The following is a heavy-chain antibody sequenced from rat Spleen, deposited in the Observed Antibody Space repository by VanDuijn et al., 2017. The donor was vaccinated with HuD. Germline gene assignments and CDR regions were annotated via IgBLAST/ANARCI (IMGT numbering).Heavy chain of an antibody. D-gene: IGHD4-1*01. J-gene: IGHJ2*01. CDR1: GFTFSNFD. CDR3: ATRDFISYTGIF. CDR2: ITTGGAIT. V-gene: IGHV5S23*01. Sequence: EVQLVESGGGLVQPGRSLKLSCSVSGFTFSNFDMVWVRQAPTKGLEWVASITTGGAITSYRDSVKGRFTISRDTAKSTLYLQMDSLRSEDTATYYCATRDFISYTGIFWGQGVMVTVSS.